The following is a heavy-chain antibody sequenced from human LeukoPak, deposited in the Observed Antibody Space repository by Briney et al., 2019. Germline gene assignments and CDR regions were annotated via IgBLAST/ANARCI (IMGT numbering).Heavy chain of an antibody. CDR1: GYSFTSNW. CDR3: ARREMATIGDFDY. V-gene: IGHV5-51*01. D-gene: IGHD5-24*01. CDR2: IYPGDSDT. Sequence: HGESLKISCKGSGYSFTSNWIGWVRQMPGKGLEWMGIIYPGDSDTRYSPSFQGQVTISADKSISTAYLQWSSLKASDTAMYYCARREMATIGDFDYWGQGTLVTVSS. J-gene: IGHJ4*02.